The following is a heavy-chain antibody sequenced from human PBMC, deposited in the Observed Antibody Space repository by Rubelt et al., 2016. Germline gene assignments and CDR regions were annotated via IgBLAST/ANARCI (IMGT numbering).Heavy chain of an antibody. CDR1: GFTFRSSA. CDR2: ISYDGTNE. CDR3: AREGGYDFGGDY. Sequence: VQLVESGGDLVQPGGSMRLSCAGSGFTFRSSAMSWVRQAPGKGLEWVAVISYDGTNEYYADSVKGRFTISRDNSKKTLFLQMNSLGAEDTAGYYCAREGGYDFGGDYWGQGTLVTVSS. D-gene: IGHD5-12*01. J-gene: IGHJ4*02. V-gene: IGHV3-30*04.